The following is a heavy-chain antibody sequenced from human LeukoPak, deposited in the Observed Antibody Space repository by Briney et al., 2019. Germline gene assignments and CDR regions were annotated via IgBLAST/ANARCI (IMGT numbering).Heavy chain of an antibody. Sequence: GGSLRLSCAASGFTFSSYWMHWVRQAPGKGLVWVSRINTDGSSTSYADSVKGRFTISRDNAKNTLYLQMNSLRAEDMAVYYCARSTSYSDFWSGYYMAYWGQGTLVTVSS. CDR1: GFTFSSYW. V-gene: IGHV3-74*01. CDR2: INTDGSST. J-gene: IGHJ4*02. D-gene: IGHD3-3*01. CDR3: ARSTSYSDFWSGYYMAY.